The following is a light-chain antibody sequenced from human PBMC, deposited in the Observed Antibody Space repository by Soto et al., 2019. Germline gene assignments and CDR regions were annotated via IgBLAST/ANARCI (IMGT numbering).Light chain of an antibody. Sequence: ESVMTQSAFTLSAARGGSATLSCRASQRVDNNVAWYQQNPGHAPRLLIVGSFARATGIPARFSGSGSGSEFTLTISGPQSEDFAVYYCQQYNDRPPITFGQGTRLEIK. V-gene: IGKV3-15*01. CDR3: QQYNDRPPIT. J-gene: IGKJ5*01. CDR2: GSF. CDR1: QRVDNN.